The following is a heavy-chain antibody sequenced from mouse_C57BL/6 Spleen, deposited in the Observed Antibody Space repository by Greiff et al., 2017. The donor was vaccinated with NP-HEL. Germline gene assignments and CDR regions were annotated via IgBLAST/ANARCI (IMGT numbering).Heavy chain of an antibody. CDR1: GYTFTSYW. Sequence: QVQLQQPGAELVRPGSSVKLSCKASGYTFTSYWMHWVKQRPIQGLEWIGNIDPSDSETHYNQKFKDKATLTVDKSSSTAYMQLSSLTSEDSAVYYCARGYGIVGEAAWFAYWGQGTLVTVSA. V-gene: IGHV1-52*01. CDR3: ARGYGIVGEAAWFAY. CDR2: IDPSDSET. J-gene: IGHJ3*01. D-gene: IGHD2-1*01.